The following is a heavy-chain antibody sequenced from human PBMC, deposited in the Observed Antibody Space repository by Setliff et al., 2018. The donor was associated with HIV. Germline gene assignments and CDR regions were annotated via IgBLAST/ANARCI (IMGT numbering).Heavy chain of an antibody. D-gene: IGHD3-10*01. CDR2: VIPILGMT. V-gene: IGHV1-69*13. J-gene: IGHJ4*02. CDR3: ARAGSYFDSSPFDH. Sequence: ASVKVSCKASGGTFRSHSISWVRQAPGHGLEWMGGVIPILGMTKYAQNFQGRVTITADESTTTAHMELSSLRSDDTAVYYCARAGSYFDSSPFDHWGQGTLVTVSS. CDR1: GGTFRSHS.